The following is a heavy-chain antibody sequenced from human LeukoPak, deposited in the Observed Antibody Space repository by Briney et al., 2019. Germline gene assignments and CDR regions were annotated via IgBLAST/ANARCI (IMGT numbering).Heavy chain of an antibody. Sequence: SETLSLTCAVYGGSFSGYYWSWIRQPPGKGLEWIGEINHSGSTNYNPSLKSRVTISVDTSKNQFSLKLSSVTAADTAVYYCATENLGRYRELIFDYWGQGTLVTVSS. CDR2: INHSGST. V-gene: IGHV4-34*01. D-gene: IGHD3-16*01. CDR3: ATENLGRYRELIFDY. J-gene: IGHJ4*02. CDR1: GGSFSGYY.